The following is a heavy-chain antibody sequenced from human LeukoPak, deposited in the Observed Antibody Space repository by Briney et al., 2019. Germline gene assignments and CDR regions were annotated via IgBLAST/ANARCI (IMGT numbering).Heavy chain of an antibody. D-gene: IGHD6-13*01. CDR1: GFTFDDYA. CDR3: AKAIAAAVRFAFDI. V-gene: IGHV3-9*01. J-gene: IGHJ3*02. Sequence: GRSLRLSCAASGFTFDDYAMHWVRQAPGKGLEWVSGISWNSGSIGYADSVKGRFTISRDNAKNSLYLQMNSLRAEDTALYYCAKAIAAAVRFAFDIWGQGTMVTVSS. CDR2: ISWNSGSI.